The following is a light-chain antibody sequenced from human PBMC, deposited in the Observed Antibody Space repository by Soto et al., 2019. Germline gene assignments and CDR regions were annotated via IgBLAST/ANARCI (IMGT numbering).Light chain of an antibody. CDR2: GAS. CDR1: QSVNIH. J-gene: IGKJ2*01. Sequence: EVVMTQSPATLSVSPGERATLSCRASQSVNIHLAWYQQKPGQAPRLLIYGASTRATGIPTRFSGSGSGTEFTLTNSSLQSEDFEVYYCQQYNNWPPYTFGQGTKLEIK. CDR3: QQYNNWPPYT. V-gene: IGKV3-15*01.